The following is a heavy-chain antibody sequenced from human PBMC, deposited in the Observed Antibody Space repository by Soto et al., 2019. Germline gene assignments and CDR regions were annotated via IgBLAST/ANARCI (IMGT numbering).Heavy chain of an antibody. D-gene: IGHD5-12*01. CDR1: GGSISSGGYY. Sequence: PSETLSLTCTVSGGSISSGGYYWSWIRQHPGKGLEWIGYIYYSGSTYYNPSLKSRVTISVDTPKNQFSLKLSSVTAADTAVYYCARGGDGYLLIYYGMDVWGQGTTVTVSS. V-gene: IGHV4-31*03. CDR2: IYYSGST. J-gene: IGHJ6*02. CDR3: ARGGDGYLLIYYGMDV.